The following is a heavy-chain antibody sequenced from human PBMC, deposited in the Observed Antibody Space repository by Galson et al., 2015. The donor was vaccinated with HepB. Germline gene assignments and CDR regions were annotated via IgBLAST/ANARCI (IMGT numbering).Heavy chain of an antibody. CDR2: IIPIRGIV. J-gene: IGHJ5*02. Sequence: SVKVSCKASGGTFSSYTINWVRQAPGQGLEWMGRIIPIRGIVNYAQKFQGRVTVTADKSTSTAYMELSSLRSEDTAVYYCARRPWAGGDGFDPWGQGALGTGSA. CDR1: GGTFSSYT. V-gene: IGHV1-69*02. CDR3: ARRPWAGGDGFDP. D-gene: IGHD3-16*01.